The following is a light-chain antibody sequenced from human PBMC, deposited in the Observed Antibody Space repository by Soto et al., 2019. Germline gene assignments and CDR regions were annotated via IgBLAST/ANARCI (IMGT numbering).Light chain of an antibody. J-gene: IGKJ1*01. V-gene: IGKV3-11*01. CDR3: QQRGNWPPWT. CDR2: DAS. CDR1: QSVSSY. Sequence: EIVLTQSPATLSLSPRERATLSCRASQSVSSYLAWYQQKPGQAPRLLIHDASNRATGIPARFSGGRSGIAVSLSISSLEPKDFALYYCQQRGNWPPWTFGQGTKVEIK.